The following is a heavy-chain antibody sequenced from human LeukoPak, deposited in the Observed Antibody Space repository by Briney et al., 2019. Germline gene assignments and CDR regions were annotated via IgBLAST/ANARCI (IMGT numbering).Heavy chain of an antibody. CDR3: ASITMVRGPPEIDY. Sequence: ASVKVSCKASGYTFTGYYMHLVRQAPGQGLEWMGRINPNSGGTNYAQKFQGRVTMTRDTSISTAYMELSRLRSDDTAVYYCASITMVRGPPEIDYWGQRTLVTVSS. D-gene: IGHD3-10*01. CDR2: INPNSGGT. V-gene: IGHV1-2*06. CDR1: GYTFTGYY. J-gene: IGHJ4*02.